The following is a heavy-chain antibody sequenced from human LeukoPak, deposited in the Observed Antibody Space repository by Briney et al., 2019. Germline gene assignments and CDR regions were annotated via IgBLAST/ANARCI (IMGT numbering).Heavy chain of an antibody. J-gene: IGHJ4*02. CDR1: GFTFSSYG. D-gene: IGHD2-2*01. V-gene: IGHV3-30*02. CDR3: AKDLMAVVPAANY. CDR2: IRYDGSNK. Sequence: PGGSLRLSCAASGFTFSSYGMHWVRQAPGKGLEWVAFIRYDGSNKYYADSVKGRFTISRDNSENTLYLQMNSLRAEDTAVYYCAKDLMAVVPAANYWGQGTLVTVSS.